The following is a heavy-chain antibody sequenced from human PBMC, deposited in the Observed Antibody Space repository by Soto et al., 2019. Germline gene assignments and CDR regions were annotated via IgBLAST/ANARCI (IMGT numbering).Heavy chain of an antibody. V-gene: IGHV4-59*01. D-gene: IGHD3-22*01. J-gene: IGHJ4*02. CDR3: ARDYFDSSVYYWVDY. CDR2: IYYTGST. Sequence: PSETLSLTCTVSGGSISSYYWSWIRQPPGKGLEWIGYIYYTGSTNYNPSLNSRVTISLDMSKTQFSLKLSSVTAADTAVYYCARDYFDSSVYYWVDYWGKGTLVTVSS. CDR1: GGSISSYY.